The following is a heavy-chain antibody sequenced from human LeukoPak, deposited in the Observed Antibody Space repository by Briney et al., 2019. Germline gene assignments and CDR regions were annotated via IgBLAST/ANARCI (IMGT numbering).Heavy chain of an antibody. CDR3: ARDYYDSGVYYGD. CDR2: IHPSGST. J-gene: IGHJ4*02. Sequence: SETLSLTCTVSGGSISTYFWNWIRQSAGKGLEWIGHIHPSGSTNYNPSLKSRVTMSVDTSKTHFSLKLSSVTAADTAVYYCARDYYDSGVYYGDWGQGTLVTVSS. V-gene: IGHV4-4*07. CDR1: GGSISTYF. D-gene: IGHD3-22*01.